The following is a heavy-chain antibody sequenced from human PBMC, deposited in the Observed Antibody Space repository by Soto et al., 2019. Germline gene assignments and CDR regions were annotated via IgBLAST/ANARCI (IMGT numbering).Heavy chain of an antibody. V-gene: IGHV4-59*08. J-gene: IGHJ6*03. CDR1: GGSISSYY. Sequence: SETLSLTCTVSGGSISSYYWSWIRQPPGKGLEWIGYIYYSGSTNYNPSLKSRVTISVDTSKNQFSLKLSSVTAADTAVYYCARLGDTHDYYYYYMDVWGKGTTVTVSS. CDR3: ARLGDTHDYYYYYMDV. CDR2: IYYSGST. D-gene: IGHD5-18*01.